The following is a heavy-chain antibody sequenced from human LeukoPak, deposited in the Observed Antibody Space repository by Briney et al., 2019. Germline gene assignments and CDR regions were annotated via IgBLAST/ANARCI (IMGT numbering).Heavy chain of an antibody. CDR1: GGSISSSSYY. CDR2: IYYSGST. Sequence: SETLSLTCTVSGGSISSSSYYWGWIRQPPGKGLEWIGSIYYSGSTYYNPSLKSRVTISVDTSKNQFSLKLSSVTAADTAVYYCARVDYYGSGSYAFDYWGQGTLVTVSS. J-gene: IGHJ4*02. CDR3: ARVDYYGSGSYAFDY. D-gene: IGHD3-10*01. V-gene: IGHV4-39*07.